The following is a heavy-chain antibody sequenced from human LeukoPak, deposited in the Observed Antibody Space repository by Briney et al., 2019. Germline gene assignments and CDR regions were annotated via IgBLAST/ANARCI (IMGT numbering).Heavy chain of an antibody. CDR1: GGSISSYY. D-gene: IGHD4-17*01. CDR2: IYYSGST. V-gene: IGHV4-59*12. Sequence: TSETLSLTCTVSGGSISSYYWSWIRQPPGKGLEWIGYIYYSGSTYYNPSLKGRVTISVDTSKNQFSLKLSSVTAADTAVYYCARVQTTGQLFDYWGQGTLVTVSS. J-gene: IGHJ4*02. CDR3: ARVQTTGQLFDY.